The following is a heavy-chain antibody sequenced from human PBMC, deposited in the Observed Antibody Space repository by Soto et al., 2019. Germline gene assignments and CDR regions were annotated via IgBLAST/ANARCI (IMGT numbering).Heavy chain of an antibody. CDR3: ARGDNWRLDL. V-gene: IGHV4-4*02. CDR2: IHLGGTT. D-gene: IGHD1-20*01. J-gene: IGHJ5*02. Sequence: QVQLQESGPGLVKPSGTLSLTCAVSGDSITSSAWWSCVRQPPGKGLEWIGEIHLGGTTNYNPSLKSRVTISVDKSKNQFSLILNSVTAADTDIYYCARGDNWRLDLWGQGTLVTVSS. CDR1: GDSITSSAW.